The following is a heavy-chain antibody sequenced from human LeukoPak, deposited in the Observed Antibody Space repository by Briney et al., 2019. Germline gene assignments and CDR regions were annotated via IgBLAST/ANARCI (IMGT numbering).Heavy chain of an antibody. V-gene: IGHV6-1*01. J-gene: IGHJ4*02. Sequence: SPTLSLTFAVSGDSVSSKNGAWNWIRQSPSRGLEWLGRTYYRSKWYNYYAESMEGRMTISQDTSKNQYSLHLNSVTPDDTAVYYCARDLGTTGWHTFDYWGQGTLVTVSS. CDR3: ARDLGTTGWHTFDY. CDR2: TYYRSKWYN. D-gene: IGHD6-19*01. CDR1: GDSVSSKNGA.